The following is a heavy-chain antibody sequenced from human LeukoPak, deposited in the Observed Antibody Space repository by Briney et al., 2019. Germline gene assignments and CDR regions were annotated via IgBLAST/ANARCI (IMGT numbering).Heavy chain of an antibody. J-gene: IGHJ4*02. CDR2: IYYSGST. Sequence: SETLSLTCTVSGGSISSYYWSWIRQPPGKGLEWIGYIYYSGSTNYNPSLKSRVTISVDTSKNQFSLKLSSVTAADTAVYYRARTYYDFWSGHRYYFDYWGQGTLVTVSS. V-gene: IGHV4-59*01. CDR3: ARTYYDFWSGHRYYFDY. CDR1: GGSISSYY. D-gene: IGHD3-3*01.